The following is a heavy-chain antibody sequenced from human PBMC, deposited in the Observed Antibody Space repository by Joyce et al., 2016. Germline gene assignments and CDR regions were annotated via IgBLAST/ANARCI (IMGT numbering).Heavy chain of an antibody. CDR1: GYSFTSHW. D-gene: IGHD3-10*02. V-gene: IGHV5-10-1*03. J-gene: IGHJ5*02. CDR3: ARHVTDWFDP. CDR2: IAPRDSYT. Sequence: EVQLVQSGAEVKKPGESLRISCKGSGYSFTSHWISWVRQMPGKGLEWMGRIAPRDSYTDYSPSFEGHVTISVDKTISAAYLQWSSLRASGTAIYYCARHVTDWFDPWGQGTLVTVSS.